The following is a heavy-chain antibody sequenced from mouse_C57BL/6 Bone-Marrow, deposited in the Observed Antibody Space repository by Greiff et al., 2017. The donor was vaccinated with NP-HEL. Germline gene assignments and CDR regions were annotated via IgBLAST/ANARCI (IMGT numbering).Heavy chain of an antibody. CDR2: ISDGGSYT. V-gene: IGHV5-4*01. Sequence: VQLKESGGGLVKPGGSLKLSCAASGFTFSSYAMSWVRQTPEKRLEWVATISDGGSYTYYPDNVKGRFTISRDNAKNNLYLQMSHLKSEDTAMYYCARDGDLDRLRAMDYWGQGTSVTVSS. CDR1: GFTFSSYA. J-gene: IGHJ4*01. CDR3: ARDGDLDRLRAMDY.